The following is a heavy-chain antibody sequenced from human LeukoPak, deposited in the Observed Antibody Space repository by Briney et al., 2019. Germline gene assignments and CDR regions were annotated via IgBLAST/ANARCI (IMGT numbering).Heavy chain of an antibody. D-gene: IGHD2-21*02. Sequence: GGSLRLSCAASGFTVSSNYMSWVRQAPGKGPEWVSVIYSGGSTYYADSVKGRFTISRDNSKNTLYLQMNSLRAEDTAVYYCARERDEDAFDIWGQGTMVTVSS. CDR3: ARERDEDAFDI. CDR1: GFTVSSNY. J-gene: IGHJ3*02. CDR2: IYSGGST. V-gene: IGHV3-53*01.